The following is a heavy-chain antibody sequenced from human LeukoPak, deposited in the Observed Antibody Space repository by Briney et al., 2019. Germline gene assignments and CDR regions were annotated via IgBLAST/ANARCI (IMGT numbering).Heavy chain of an antibody. CDR2: IYYSGST. CDR3: AILPSSDTFYYDRSGYYRPGVS. D-gene: IGHD3-22*01. Sequence: PSETLSLPCTVSGGSISSRHYYWGWIRQPPGKGLEWIGSIYYSGSTYYNPSLKSRVTISVDTSKGQFSLKLSSVTAADTAVYYCAILPSSDTFYYDRSGYYRPGVSWGQGTLVTVSS. CDR1: GGSISSRHYY. V-gene: IGHV4-39*07. J-gene: IGHJ5*02.